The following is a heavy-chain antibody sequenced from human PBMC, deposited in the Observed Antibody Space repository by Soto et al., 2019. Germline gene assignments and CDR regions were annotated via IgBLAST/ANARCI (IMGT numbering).Heavy chain of an antibody. D-gene: IGHD2-15*01. CDR2: IYYSGST. J-gene: IGHJ5*02. V-gene: IGHV4-61*01. CDR3: ARGYCSGGSCYPPDWFDP. CDR1: GGSVSSGSYY. Sequence: SETLSLTCTVSGGSVSSGSYYWSWIRQPPGKGLEWIGYIYYSGSTNYNPSLKSRVTISVDTSKNQFSLKLSSVTAADTAVYYCARGYCSGGSCYPPDWFDPWGQGTLVTVYS.